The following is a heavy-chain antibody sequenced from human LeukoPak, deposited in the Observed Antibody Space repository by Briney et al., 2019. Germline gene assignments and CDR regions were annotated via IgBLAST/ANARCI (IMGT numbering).Heavy chain of an antibody. CDR2: INHSGST. V-gene: IGHV4-34*01. D-gene: IGHD1-26*01. Sequence: SETLSLTCAVYGGSFSGYYWSWIRQPPGEGLEWIGEINHSGSTNYNPSLKSRVTISVDTSKNQFSLKLSSVTAADTAVYYCARGGSEWELLRGYYFDYWGQGTLVTVSS. CDR3: ARGGSEWELLRGYYFDY. J-gene: IGHJ4*02. CDR1: GGSFSGYY.